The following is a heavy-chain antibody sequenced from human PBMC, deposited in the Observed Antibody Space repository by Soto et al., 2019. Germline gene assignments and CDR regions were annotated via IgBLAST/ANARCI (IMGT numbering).Heavy chain of an antibody. J-gene: IGHJ4*02. CDR2: ISAHNGNT. CDR3: ARGRYGDY. D-gene: IGHD1-1*01. Sequence: QVHLVQSGAEVKKPGASVKVSGKASGYTFTSYGITWVRQAPGQGLEWMGWISAHNGNTDYAQKFQGRVIVTRDTSTSTAYMELRSLRSADTAVYYCARGRYGDYWGQGALVTVSS. CDR1: GYTFTSYG. V-gene: IGHV1-18*01.